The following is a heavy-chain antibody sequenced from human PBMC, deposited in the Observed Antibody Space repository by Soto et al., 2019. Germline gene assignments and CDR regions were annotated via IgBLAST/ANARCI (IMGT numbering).Heavy chain of an antibody. J-gene: IGHJ6*03. CDR1: GFTFSSYG. CDR3: ARDSGPSMVRTAYYSYYYLDV. D-gene: IGHD3-10*01. V-gene: IGHV3-33*01. CDR2: IWYDGSNK. Sequence: GGSLRLSCGASGFTFSSYGMHWVRQGPGKGLEWVAVIWYDGSNKYYADSVKGRFTISRANSKNTLYLQMNSLSAEDTAVYYCARDSGPSMVRTAYYSYYYLDVWGKGPKVTVSS.